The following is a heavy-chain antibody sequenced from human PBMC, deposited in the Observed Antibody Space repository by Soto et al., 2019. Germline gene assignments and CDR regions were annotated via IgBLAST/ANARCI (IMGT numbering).Heavy chain of an antibody. Sequence: GGSLRLSCAASGFTFSSYWMHWVRQAPGKGLVWVSRINSDGSSTTYADSVKGRFTISRDNAKNTLYLQMNSLRAEDTAVYYCATSYSISWERFDFWGQGTLVTVSS. CDR2: INSDGSST. V-gene: IGHV3-74*01. D-gene: IGHD6-13*01. CDR3: ATSYSISWERFDF. CDR1: GFTFSSYW. J-gene: IGHJ4*02.